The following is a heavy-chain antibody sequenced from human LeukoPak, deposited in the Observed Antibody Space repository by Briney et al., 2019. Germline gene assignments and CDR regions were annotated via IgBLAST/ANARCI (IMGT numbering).Heavy chain of an antibody. J-gene: IGHJ4*02. CDR1: GFTFSSYA. V-gene: IGHV3-30-3*01. CDR2: ISYDGSNK. Sequence: GGSLRLSCAASGFTFSSYAMHWVRQAPGKGLERVAVISYDGSNKYYADSVKGRFTISRDNSKNTLYLQMNSLKTEDTAVYYCTTRGGSFSIFDYWGQGTLVTVSS. CDR3: TTRGGSFSIFDY. D-gene: IGHD1-26*01.